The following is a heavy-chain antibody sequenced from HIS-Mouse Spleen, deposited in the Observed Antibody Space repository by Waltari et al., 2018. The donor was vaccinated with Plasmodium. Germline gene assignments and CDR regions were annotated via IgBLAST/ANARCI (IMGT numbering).Heavy chain of an antibody. Sequence: QVQLVESGGGVVQPGRSLRLSCAASGFTFSSYGMHWVRQAPGKGLEGVAVIWDDGSNKYYADSVKGRFTISRDNSKNTLYLQMNSLRAEDTAVYYCAKVAQGTRDAFDIWGQGTMVTVSS. CDR1: GFTFSSYG. CDR3: AKVAQGTRDAFDI. CDR2: IWDDGSNK. V-gene: IGHV3-33*06. D-gene: IGHD2-8*01. J-gene: IGHJ3*02.